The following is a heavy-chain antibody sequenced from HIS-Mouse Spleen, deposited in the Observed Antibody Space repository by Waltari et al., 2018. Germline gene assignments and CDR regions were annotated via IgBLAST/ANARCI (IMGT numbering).Heavy chain of an antibody. CDR1: GYTFTRYG. Sequence: QVQLVQSGAEVKKPGASVKVSCKASGYTFTRYGISWVRQAPGQGLEWMGWISAYNGNTNYAQKLQGRVTMTTDTSTSTAYMELRSLRSDDTAVYYCARDASHYYYYYGMDVWGQGTTVTVSS. V-gene: IGHV1-18*01. J-gene: IGHJ6*02. CDR2: ISAYNGNT. CDR3: ARDASHYYYYYGMDV.